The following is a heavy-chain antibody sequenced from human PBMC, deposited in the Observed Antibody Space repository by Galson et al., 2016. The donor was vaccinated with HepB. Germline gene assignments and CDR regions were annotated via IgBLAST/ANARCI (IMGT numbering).Heavy chain of an antibody. D-gene: IGHD6-25*01. J-gene: IGHJ4*02. CDR1: GYILHDYA. CDR3: AREAADDFDTSGYFDY. Sequence: SVKVSCKASGYILHDYAINWVRQAPGQGLQWMGWISPYSGDTKYLQSLQDRVTVTTDTSTSTVYMEMRNLTSDDTALYYCAREAADDFDTSGYFDYWGQGTLVTVSS. V-gene: IGHV1-18*01. CDR2: ISPYSGDT.